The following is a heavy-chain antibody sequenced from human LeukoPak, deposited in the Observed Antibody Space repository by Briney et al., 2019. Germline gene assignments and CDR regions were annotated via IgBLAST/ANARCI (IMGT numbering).Heavy chain of an antibody. V-gene: IGHV3-15*01. J-gene: IGHJ4*02. Sequence: GGSLRLSCAASEFTFSSYSMNWVRQAPGKGLEWLGRIKSISYGGTIDYAAPVKGRFTISRDDSKNTLYLQMDSLETEDTAVYYCTRTWPGNTCFNFWGQGTLVTVSS. CDR2: IKSISYGGTI. CDR3: TRTWPGNTCFNF. CDR1: EFTFSSYS. D-gene: IGHD1-7*01.